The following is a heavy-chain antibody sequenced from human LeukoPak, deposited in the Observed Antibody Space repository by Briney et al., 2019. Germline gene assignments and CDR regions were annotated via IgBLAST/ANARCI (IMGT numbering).Heavy chain of an antibody. D-gene: IGHD2/OR15-2a*01. Sequence: ASVKVSCKASGYTFTSYYMHWVRQAPGQGLEWMGWISAYNGNTNYAQKLQGRVTMTTDTSTSTAYMELRSLRSDDTAVYYCARDLSETDAFDIWGQGTMVTVSS. CDR1: GYTFTSYY. CDR3: ARDLSETDAFDI. CDR2: ISAYNGNT. J-gene: IGHJ3*02. V-gene: IGHV1-18*04.